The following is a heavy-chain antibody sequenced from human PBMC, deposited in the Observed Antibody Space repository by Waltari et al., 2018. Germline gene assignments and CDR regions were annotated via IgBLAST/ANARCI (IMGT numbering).Heavy chain of an antibody. CDR2: IYHSGST. Sequence: QVQLQESGPGLVKPSETLSLTCAVSGYSISSGYYWGWIRQPPGKGLEWIGSIYHSGSTYYNPSLKSRVTISVDTSKNQFSLKLSSVTAADTAVYYCARAAGLGSGWYYVYFDYWGQGTLVTVSS. D-gene: IGHD6-19*01. CDR3: ARAAGLGSGWYYVYFDY. V-gene: IGHV4-38-2*01. CDR1: GYSISSGYY. J-gene: IGHJ4*02.